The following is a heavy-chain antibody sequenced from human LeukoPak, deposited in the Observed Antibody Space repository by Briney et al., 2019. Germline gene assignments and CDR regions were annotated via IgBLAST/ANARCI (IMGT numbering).Heavy chain of an antibody. CDR2: ISSTSTFL. J-gene: IGHJ4*02. Sequence: GGSLRLSCGASGFNFNTYSMTWVRQAPGKGLEWVSSISSTSTFLYYADSVKGRFTVSRDNADHTVFLQLTSLRAEDTAVHYCTRGGYSSSWYPPFEYWGQGTQVTVSS. CDR1: GFNFNTYS. CDR3: TRGGYSSSWYPPFEY. D-gene: IGHD6-13*01. V-gene: IGHV3-21*06.